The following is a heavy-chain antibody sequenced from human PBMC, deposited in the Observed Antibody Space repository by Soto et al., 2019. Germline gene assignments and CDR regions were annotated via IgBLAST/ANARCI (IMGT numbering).Heavy chain of an antibody. CDR1: GFMFTNYG. Sequence: GGSLRLSCAASGFMFTNYGMHWVRQAPGKGLEWVAAISHEGTNKNYGDSVKGRFTISRDNSKKTLYLQMNSLRPEDTALYYCAKDEYYYSRSGYYIFDSWGQGTLVTVSS. J-gene: IGHJ4*02. V-gene: IGHV3-30*18. CDR2: ISHEGTNK. CDR3: AKDEYYYSRSGYYIFDS. D-gene: IGHD3-22*01.